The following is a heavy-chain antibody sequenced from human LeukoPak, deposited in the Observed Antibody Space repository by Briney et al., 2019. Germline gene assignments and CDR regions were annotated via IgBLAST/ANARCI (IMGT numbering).Heavy chain of an antibody. V-gene: IGHV4-39*01. CDR1: GDSISSSYYY. CDR3: ASTTAAQWLVPRDAFDI. D-gene: IGHD6-19*01. J-gene: IGHJ3*02. CDR2: IYYSGST. Sequence: SPSETLSLTCTVSGDSISSSYYYWGWIRQPPGKGLEWIGTIYYSGSTYYNPSLKSRVTISVDTSKRQFSLKLSSVTAADTAVYYCASTTAAQWLVPRDAFDIWGQGTMVTVSS.